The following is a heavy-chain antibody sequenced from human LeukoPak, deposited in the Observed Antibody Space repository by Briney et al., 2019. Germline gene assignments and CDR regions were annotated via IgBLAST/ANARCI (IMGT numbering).Heavy chain of an antibody. J-gene: IGHJ4*02. D-gene: IGHD5-18*01. V-gene: IGHV3-23*01. Sequence: GGSLRLSCAASGFTFSNYAMSWVRQAPGKGLEWVSNISGSGSGGGTYYADSVKGRFTISRDNSKNTLYLQMNSLRAEDTAVYYCAKGLSSGTAMVRGYYFDYWGQGTLVTVSS. CDR2: ISGSGSGGGT. CDR1: GFTFSNYA. CDR3: AKGLSSGTAMVRGYYFDY.